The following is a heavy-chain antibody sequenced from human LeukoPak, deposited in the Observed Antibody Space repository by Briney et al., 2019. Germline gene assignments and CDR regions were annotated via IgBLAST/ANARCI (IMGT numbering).Heavy chain of an antibody. CDR3: ARGIPKEQWLAKYNWFDP. CDR2: INHSGST. J-gene: IGHJ5*02. D-gene: IGHD6-19*01. Sequence: SETLSLTCAVYGGSFSGYYWSWIRQPPGKGLEWIGEINHSGSTDYNPSLKSRVTISVDTSKNQFSLKLSSVTAADTAVYYCARGIPKEQWLAKYNWFDPWGQGTLVTVSS. CDR1: GGSFSGYY. V-gene: IGHV4-34*01.